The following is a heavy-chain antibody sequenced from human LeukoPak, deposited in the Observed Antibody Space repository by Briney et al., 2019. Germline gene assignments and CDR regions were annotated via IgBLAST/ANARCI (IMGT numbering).Heavy chain of an antibody. CDR2: ISGSGGST. CDR1: GFTFSSYA. J-gene: IGHJ4*02. CDR3: ARPRVSSSWSSPPAVYFDY. V-gene: IGHV3-23*01. Sequence: PGGSLRLSCAASGFTFSSYAMSWVRQAPGKGLEWVSAISGSGGSTYYADSVKGRFTISRDNAKNSLYLQMNSLRAEDTAVYYCARPRVSSSWSSPPAVYFDYWGQGTLVTVSS. D-gene: IGHD6-13*01.